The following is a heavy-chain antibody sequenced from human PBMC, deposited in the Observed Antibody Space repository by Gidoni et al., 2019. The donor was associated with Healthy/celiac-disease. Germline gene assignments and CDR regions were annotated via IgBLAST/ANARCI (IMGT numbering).Heavy chain of an antibody. CDR2: IKQDGSEK. CDR3: ARDGDWNDVGFELPWPRYFDY. Sequence: EVQLGESGGGLVQPGGSLRLACAASGFTFSRYGVSWVRQAPGRGREGVANIKQDGSEKYYLDSVKGRFTISRDNAKNSLYLQMNSLRAEDTAVYYCARDGDWNDVGFELPWPRYFDYWGQGTLVTVSS. CDR1: GFTFSRYG. D-gene: IGHD1-1*01. V-gene: IGHV3-7*03. J-gene: IGHJ4*02.